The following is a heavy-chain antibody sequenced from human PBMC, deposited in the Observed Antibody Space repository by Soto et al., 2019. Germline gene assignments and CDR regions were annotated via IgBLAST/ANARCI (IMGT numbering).Heavy chain of an antibody. D-gene: IGHD3-10*01. Sequence: PSETLSLTCAVYGGSFSDNFWSWIRQPPGKGLEWIGEVIHSGSANYNPSLKSRVTMSVDTSKNQVSLKLTSLTAADTAVYFCARGKAYYSAPGSYYKTNWLDPWGQGTVVTVSS. V-gene: IGHV4-34*01. CDR2: VIHSGSA. J-gene: IGHJ5*02. CDR3: ARGKAYYSAPGSYYKTNWLDP. CDR1: GGSFSDNF.